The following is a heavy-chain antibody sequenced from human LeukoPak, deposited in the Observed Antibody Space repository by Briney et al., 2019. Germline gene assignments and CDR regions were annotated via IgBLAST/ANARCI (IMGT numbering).Heavy chain of an antibody. Sequence: SGGSLRLSCAASGFTFSGSAVHWVRQSSGKGLEWVGHIDKEDNLYATAYAESVKGRFTISRDDSKDTAFLHMDSLKTEDTALYYCTRDRGTYNWFDPWGQGTLVTVSS. CDR3: TRDRGTYNWFDP. V-gene: IGHV3-73*01. CDR1: GFTFSGSA. D-gene: IGHD2-15*01. CDR2: IDKEDNLYAT. J-gene: IGHJ5*02.